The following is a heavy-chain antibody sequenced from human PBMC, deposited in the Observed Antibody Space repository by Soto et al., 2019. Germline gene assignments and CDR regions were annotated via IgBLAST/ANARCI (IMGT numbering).Heavy chain of an antibody. V-gene: IGHV5-51*01. CDR2: IYPGDSDT. CDR1: GYSFTSYW. D-gene: IGHD4-17*01. J-gene: IGHJ6*03. CDR3: ARHYSLATPDYGDYESDLVRVYYYYMDV. Sequence: PGESLKISCKGSGYSFTSYWIGWVRQMPGKGLEWMGIIYPGDSDTRYSPSFQGQVTISADKSISTAYLQWSSLKASDTAMYYCARHYSLATPDYGDYESDLVRVYYYYMDVWGKGTTVTVSS.